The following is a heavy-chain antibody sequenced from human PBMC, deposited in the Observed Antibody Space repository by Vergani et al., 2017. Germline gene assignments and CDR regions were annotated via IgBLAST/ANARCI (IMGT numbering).Heavy chain of an antibody. CDR1: GYSFTSYW. Sequence: EVQLVQSGAEVKKPGESLKISCKGSGYSFTSYWIGWVRQMPGKGLEWMGIIYPGDSDTRYSPSFQGQVTISADKSISTAYLQWSSLKASDTAMYYCARHGFSGVVIMENSAFDIWGQGTMVTVSS. D-gene: IGHD3-3*01. CDR2: IYPGDSDT. V-gene: IGHV5-51*01. J-gene: IGHJ3*02. CDR3: ARHGFSGVVIMENSAFDI.